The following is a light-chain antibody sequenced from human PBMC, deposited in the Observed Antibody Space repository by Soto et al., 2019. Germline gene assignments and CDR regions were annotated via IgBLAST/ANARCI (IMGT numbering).Light chain of an antibody. V-gene: IGLV1-47*01. CDR3: AAWDDSLSGPV. CDR1: SSNIGSNY. CDR2: RNN. Sequence: QSVLTQPPSASGTPGQWVTISCSGSSSNIGSNYVYWYQQLPGTAPKLLIYRNNQRPSGVPDRFSGSKSGTSASLAISGLRSEHEADYYCAAWDDSLSGPVFGGGTKLTVL. J-gene: IGLJ2*01.